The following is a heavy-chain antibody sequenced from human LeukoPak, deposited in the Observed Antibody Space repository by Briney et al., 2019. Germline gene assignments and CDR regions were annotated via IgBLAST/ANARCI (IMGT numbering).Heavy chain of an antibody. Sequence: GGSLRLSCAASGFTFDDYAMHWVQQAPGKGLEWVSGISWNSGSIGYADSVKGRFTISRDNAKNSLYLQMNSLRAEDTALYYCAKADCSSTSCYGIPFDYWGQGTLVTVSS. CDR3: AKADCSSTSCYGIPFDY. J-gene: IGHJ4*02. V-gene: IGHV3-9*01. CDR2: ISWNSGSI. CDR1: GFTFDDYA. D-gene: IGHD2-2*01.